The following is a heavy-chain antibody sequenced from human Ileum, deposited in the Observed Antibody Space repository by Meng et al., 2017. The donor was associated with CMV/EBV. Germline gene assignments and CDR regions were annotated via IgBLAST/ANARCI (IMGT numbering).Heavy chain of an antibody. CDR2: IYPSDSDT. Sequence: GESLKISCTGSGYSFSSYWIGWVRQMPGKGLEWMGIIYPSDSDTRYSPSFQGQVTTSADKPISTAYLQWSSLQASDTAKYYCATPRDRGGARPNYFDYWGQGTLVTVSS. D-gene: IGHD6-6*01. CDR3: ATPRDRGGARPNYFDY. J-gene: IGHJ4*02. CDR1: GYSFSSYW. V-gene: IGHV5-51*04.